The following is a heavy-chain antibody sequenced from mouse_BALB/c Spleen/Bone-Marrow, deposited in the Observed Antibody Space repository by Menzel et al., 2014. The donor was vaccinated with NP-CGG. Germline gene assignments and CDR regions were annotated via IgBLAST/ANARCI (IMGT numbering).Heavy chain of an antibody. J-gene: IGHJ1*01. CDR2: INNNGGST. D-gene: IGHD1-1*01. CDR1: GFTFSSYG. V-gene: IGHV5-6-3*01. Sequence: EVQLVESRGGLVQPGGSLKLSCVAPGFTFSSYGMSWVRQTPDKRLELVATINNNGGSTYYPDSVKGQFTISRDNAKNTLYLQMSSLKSEDTAMYYCARVYGWYFDVWGAGTTVTVSS. CDR3: ARVYGWYFDV.